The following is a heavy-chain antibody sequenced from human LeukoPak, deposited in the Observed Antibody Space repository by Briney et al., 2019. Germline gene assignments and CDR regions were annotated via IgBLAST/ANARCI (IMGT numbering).Heavy chain of an antibody. V-gene: IGHV3-30*14. Sequence: GGSLRLSCAASGFTFSTYAMHWVRQAPGKGLEWVAVISYDGNKKYYADSVEGRFIISRDNSKNTLYLQMNSVRAEDTAVYYCAREYSAARAFDVWGQGTMVTVSS. CDR3: AREYSAARAFDV. CDR2: ISYDGNKK. J-gene: IGHJ3*01. CDR1: GFTFSTYA. D-gene: IGHD1-26*01.